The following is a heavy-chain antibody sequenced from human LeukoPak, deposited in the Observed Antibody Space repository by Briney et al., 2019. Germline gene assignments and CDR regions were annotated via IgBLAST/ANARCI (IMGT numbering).Heavy chain of an antibody. V-gene: IGHV3-30*18. J-gene: IGHJ6*02. D-gene: IGHD6-13*01. CDR3: AKGAYSSSMDV. Sequence: GRSLRLSCAASGFTFSSYGMHWVRQAPGKGLEWVAVISYDGSNKYYADSVKGRFTISRENSKNTLYLQMNSLRAEDTAVYYCAKGAYSSSMDVWGQGTTVTVSS. CDR2: ISYDGSNK. CDR1: GFTFSSYG.